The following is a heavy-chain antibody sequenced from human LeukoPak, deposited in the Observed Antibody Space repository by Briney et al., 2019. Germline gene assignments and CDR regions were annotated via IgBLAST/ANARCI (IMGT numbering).Heavy chain of an antibody. CDR2: ISSSGSGGST. D-gene: IGHD6-6*01. Sequence: GGSLRLSCAASGFTFSSYAMSWVRQAPGKGLEWVSGISSSGSGGSTYYADSVKGRFTISRDNSKNTLYLQMNSLRAEDTAVYYCARDSRAALDYWGQGTLVTVSS. CDR3: ARDSRAALDY. CDR1: GFTFSSYA. J-gene: IGHJ4*02. V-gene: IGHV3-23*01.